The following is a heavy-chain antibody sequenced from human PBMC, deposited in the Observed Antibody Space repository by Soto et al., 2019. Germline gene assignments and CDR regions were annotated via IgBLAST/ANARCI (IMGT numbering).Heavy chain of an antibody. CDR2: FDPEDGET. CDR3: ASLLGDVTTFDY. V-gene: IGHV1-24*01. D-gene: IGHD1-1*01. J-gene: IGHJ4*02. Sequence: GASVKVSCKVSGYTLTELSMHWVRQAPGKGLEWMGGFDPEDGETIYAQKFQGRVTMTEDTSTDTAYMELNSLRGDDTALYYCASLLGDVTTFDYWGQGSLVTVSS. CDR1: GYTLTELS.